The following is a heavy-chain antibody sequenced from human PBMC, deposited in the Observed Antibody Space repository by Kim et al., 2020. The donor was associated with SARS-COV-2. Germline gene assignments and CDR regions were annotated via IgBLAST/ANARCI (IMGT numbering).Heavy chain of an antibody. CDR1: GFTFGNYA. J-gene: IGHJ6*02. CDR2: ISGDGGRT. D-gene: IGHD3-9*01. CDR3: ARWDGDTTGYYYHGLDV. Sequence: GGSLRLSCAASGFTFGNYAMHWVRQVPGKGLEWVSLISGDGGRTYYAGSVRGRFTISRDNIKNSLYLQMNGLRIEDTALYYCARWDGDTTGYYYHGLDVWGQGTTVAVSS. V-gene: IGHV3-43*02.